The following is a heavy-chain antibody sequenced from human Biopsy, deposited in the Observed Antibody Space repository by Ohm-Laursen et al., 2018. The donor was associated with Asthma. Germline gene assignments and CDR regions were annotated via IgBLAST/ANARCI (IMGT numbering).Heavy chain of an antibody. CDR3: ARDGPVGAPSDY. D-gene: IGHD1-26*01. V-gene: IGHV1-69*01. CDR1: GDILSSFG. CDR2: VIPIYGTT. Sequence: GSSVKVSCKAHGDILSSFGIKWVRKAPGQGLEWMGGVIPIYGTTHTAQKFQCRVTITADESTSTAYMELRSLRSDDTAVYYCARDGPVGAPSDYWGQGTLVTFSS. J-gene: IGHJ4*02.